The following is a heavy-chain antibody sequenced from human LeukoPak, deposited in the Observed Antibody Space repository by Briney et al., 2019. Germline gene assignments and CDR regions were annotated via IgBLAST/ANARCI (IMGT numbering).Heavy chain of an antibody. CDR3: ATGPSGMLWGAFDI. D-gene: IGHD2-8*01. V-gene: IGHV1-24*01. CDR1: GYTLTELS. CDR2: FDPENGET. Sequence: ASVKVSCKVSGYTLTELSMHWVRQAPGKGLEWMGGFDPENGETIYAQKFQGRVTMTEDTSTDTAYMELSSLRSEDTAVYYCATGPSGMLWGAFDIWGQGTMVTVSS. J-gene: IGHJ3*02.